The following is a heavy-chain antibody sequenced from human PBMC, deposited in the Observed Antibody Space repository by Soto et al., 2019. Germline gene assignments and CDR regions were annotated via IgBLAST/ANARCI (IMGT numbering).Heavy chain of an antibody. V-gene: IGHV1-69*01. CDR3: ARGSVVVTSTPYNWFDP. CDR2: IIPIFGTA. CDR1: GGTFSSYA. D-gene: IGHD2-21*02. J-gene: IGHJ5*02. Sequence: QVQLVQAGAEVRKPGSSVKVSCKASGGTFSSYAISWVRQAPGQGLEWMGGIIPIFGTANYAQKFQGRVTITADESTSTAYMELSSLRSEDTAVYYCARGSVVVTSTPYNWFDPWCQGTLVTVSS.